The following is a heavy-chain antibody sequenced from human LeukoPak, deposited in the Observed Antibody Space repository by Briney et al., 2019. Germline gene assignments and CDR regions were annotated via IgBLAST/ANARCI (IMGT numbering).Heavy chain of an antibody. Sequence: PSETLSLACTVPGGSISSYHWSWVRQPPGKGLEWIGYILTSGSTNYNPSLKSRLTISVDTSKNQFTLKLSSVTAADTAVYYCARLRVSGSYLYYFDYWGQGTLVTVSS. CDR3: ARLRVSGSYLYYFDY. CDR1: GGSISSYH. J-gene: IGHJ4*02. CDR2: ILTSGST. V-gene: IGHV4-4*09. D-gene: IGHD1-26*01.